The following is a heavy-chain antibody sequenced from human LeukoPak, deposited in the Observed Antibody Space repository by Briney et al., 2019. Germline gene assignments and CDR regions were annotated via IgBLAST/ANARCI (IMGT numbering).Heavy chain of an antibody. J-gene: IGHJ4*02. Sequence: PGGSLRLSCAASGFTFNTYTMYWVRQAPGKGLEWVSGISNSGGSTSYADSVKGRFTISRDNSKNTLYLQMNSLRAEDTALYYCAKGLERESRLDSWGQGTLVTVSS. CDR2: ISNSGGST. CDR1: GFTFNTYT. V-gene: IGHV3-23*01. D-gene: IGHD1-1*01. CDR3: AKGLERESRLDS.